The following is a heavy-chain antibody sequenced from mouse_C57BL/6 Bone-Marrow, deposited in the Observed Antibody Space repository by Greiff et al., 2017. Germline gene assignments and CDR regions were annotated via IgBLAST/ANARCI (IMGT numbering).Heavy chain of an antibody. CDR1: GYTFTSYW. CDR3: ARWEHYYYGRGDY. Sequence: VQLQQPGAELVKPGASVKLSCKASGYTFTSYWMQWVKQRPGQGLEWIGEIDPSDSYTNYNQKFKGKATLTVDTSSSTAYMQLSSLTSEDSAVYYCARWEHYYYGRGDYWGQGTTLTVSS. CDR2: IDPSDSYT. D-gene: IGHD1-1*01. V-gene: IGHV1-50*01. J-gene: IGHJ2*01.